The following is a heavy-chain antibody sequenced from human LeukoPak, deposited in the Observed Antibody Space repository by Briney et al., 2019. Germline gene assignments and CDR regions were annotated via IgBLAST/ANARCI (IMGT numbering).Heavy chain of an antibody. V-gene: IGHV3-30*18. CDR3: AKGRYYYDSSGYYRFDY. Sequence: PGRSLRLSCAASGFTFSSYGMHWVRQAPAKGLAWVAVISYDGSNKYYADSVKGRFTISRDNSKNTLYLQMNSLRAEDTAVYYCAKGRYYYDSSGYYRFDYWGQGTLVTVSS. J-gene: IGHJ4*02. CDR1: GFTFSSYG. CDR2: ISYDGSNK. D-gene: IGHD3-22*01.